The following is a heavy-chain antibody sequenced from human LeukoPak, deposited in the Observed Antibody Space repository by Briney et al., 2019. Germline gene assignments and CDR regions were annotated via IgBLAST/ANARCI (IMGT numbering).Heavy chain of an antibody. J-gene: IGHJ6*04. D-gene: IGHD3-10*01. CDR1: GFTFSSYW. CDR3: ARTFPRGYYGMDA. CDR2: IKQDGSEK. Sequence: PGGSLRLSCAASGFTFSSYWMSWVRQAPGKGLEWVANIKQDGSEKYYVDSVKGRFTISRDNAKNSLYLQMNSLRAEDTAVYYCARTFPRGYYGMDAWGKGTTVTVSS. V-gene: IGHV3-7*03.